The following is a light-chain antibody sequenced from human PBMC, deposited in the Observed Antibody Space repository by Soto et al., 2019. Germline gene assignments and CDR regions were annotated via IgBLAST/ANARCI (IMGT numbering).Light chain of an antibody. J-gene: IGKJ4*01. Sequence: DIHLTQSPSSLSASLVVRVTITCQASQDINKSLNWYQQKPGKAPKVLIYNASNVETGVPSRFSGSGSGTDFAFTISSLQPEDIATYYCQQYDNLPTFGGGTKVDIK. CDR2: NAS. V-gene: IGKV1-33*01. CDR1: QDINKS. CDR3: QQYDNLPT.